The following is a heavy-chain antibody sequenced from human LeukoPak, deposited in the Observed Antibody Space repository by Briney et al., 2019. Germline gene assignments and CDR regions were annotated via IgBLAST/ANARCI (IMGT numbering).Heavy chain of an antibody. V-gene: IGHV4-39*01. CDR3: ARQTDDYGDWDVNV. CDR2: IASSGST. Sequence: TSETLSLTCTVSGGSISSSSYYWAWIRQSPGKGLEWIGSIASSGSTYYNPSLKSRVTISVATSKNQFSLGLSSVTAVDTAVHYCARQTDDYGDWDVNVWGQGTTVTVSS. CDR1: GGSISSSSYY. D-gene: IGHD4-17*01. J-gene: IGHJ6*02.